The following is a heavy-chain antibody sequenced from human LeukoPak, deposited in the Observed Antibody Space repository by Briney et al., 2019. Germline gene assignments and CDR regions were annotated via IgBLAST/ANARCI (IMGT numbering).Heavy chain of an antibody. CDR2: ISYDGSNK. J-gene: IGHJ6*02. Sequence: GGSLRLSCAASGFTFSSYAMHWVRQAPGKGLEWVAVISYDGSNKYYADSVKGRFTISRDNSKNTLYLQMNSLRAEDTAVYYCARDSGSNLYYYYYGMDVWGQGTTVTVSS. D-gene: IGHD1-26*01. CDR1: GFTFSSYA. CDR3: ARDSGSNLYYYYYGMDV. V-gene: IGHV3-30-3*01.